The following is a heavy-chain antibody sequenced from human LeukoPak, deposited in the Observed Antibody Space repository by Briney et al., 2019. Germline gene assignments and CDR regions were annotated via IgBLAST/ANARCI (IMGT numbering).Heavy chain of an antibody. CDR1: GGTFSSYA. Sequence: SVKVSCKASGGTFSSYAINWVRQAPGQGLEWMGRIIPILGIANYAQKFQGRVTITADKSTSTAYMELSSLRSEDTAVYYCASLAVAGTRSYNWFDPWGQGTLVTVSS. CDR2: IIPILGIA. D-gene: IGHD6-19*01. V-gene: IGHV1-69*04. CDR3: ASLAVAGTRSYNWFDP. J-gene: IGHJ5*02.